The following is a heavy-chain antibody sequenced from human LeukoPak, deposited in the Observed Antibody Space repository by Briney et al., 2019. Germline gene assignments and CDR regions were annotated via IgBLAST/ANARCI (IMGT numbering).Heavy chain of an antibody. Sequence: PGGSPRLSCAASGLPFSSHWMSWVRQAPGKRLEWVAKIKQDGSEKYFEHSVKGRFTISRDNAKNSLYLQMNSLRAEDTAVYYCARDRLSYYYGSGSYYDYYYYYGMDVWGQGTTVTVSS. CDR2: IKQDGSEK. CDR3: ARDRLSYYYGSGSYYDYYYYYGMDV. V-gene: IGHV3-7*03. D-gene: IGHD3-10*01. CDR1: GLPFSSHW. J-gene: IGHJ6*02.